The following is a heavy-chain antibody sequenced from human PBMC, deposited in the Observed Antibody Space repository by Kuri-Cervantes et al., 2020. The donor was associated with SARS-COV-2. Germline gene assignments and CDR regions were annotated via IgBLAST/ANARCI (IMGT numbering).Heavy chain of an antibody. V-gene: IGHV3-21*01. D-gene: IGHD1-1*01. J-gene: IGHJ3*02. CDR3: ARVQSYRYKNAFDI. CDR2: ISSSSSYI. Sequence: GGSLRLSCAASGFTFSSYSMNWVRQAPGKGLEWVSSISSSSSYIYYADSVKGRFTISRDNAKNSLYLQMNSLRDEDTAVYYCARVQSYRYKNAFDIWGQGTMVTVSS. CDR1: GFTFSSYS.